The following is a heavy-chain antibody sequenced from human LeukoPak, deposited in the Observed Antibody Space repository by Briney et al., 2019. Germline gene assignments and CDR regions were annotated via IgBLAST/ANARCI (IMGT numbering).Heavy chain of an antibody. CDR3: ARVEIGGSSGY. CDR2: IIPIFGTA. Sequence: ASVKVSCKASGGTFSSYAISWVRQAPGQGLEWMGGIIPIFGTANYAQKFQGRVTMTRDTSTGTVYMELSSLRSEDTAVYYCARVEIGGSSGYWGQGTLVTVSS. D-gene: IGHD3-22*01. V-gene: IGHV1-69*05. CDR1: GGTFSSYA. J-gene: IGHJ4*02.